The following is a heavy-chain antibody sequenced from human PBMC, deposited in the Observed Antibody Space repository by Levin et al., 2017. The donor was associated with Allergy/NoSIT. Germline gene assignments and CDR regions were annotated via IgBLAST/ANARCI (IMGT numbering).Heavy chain of an antibody. CDR2: INPNSGGT. Sequence: AASVKVSCKASGYTFTGYYMHWVRQAPGQGLEWMGWINPNSGGTNYARKFQDWVTMTSDTSISTAYMELSRLRSDDTAVYYCARDRSRITAGTAYDMDVWGQGTTVTVFS. D-gene: IGHD1-1*01. CDR1: GYTFTGYY. J-gene: IGHJ6*02. V-gene: IGHV1-2*04. CDR3: ARDRSRITAGTAYDMDV.